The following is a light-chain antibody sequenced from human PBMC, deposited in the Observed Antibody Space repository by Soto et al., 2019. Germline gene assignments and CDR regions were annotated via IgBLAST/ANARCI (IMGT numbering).Light chain of an antibody. CDR2: GAS. Sequence: GLTQSPDTLSLSTGERATLSCRASQSVSSSYLAWYQQRPGQAPRLLIYGASSRATGIPDRFSGSGSGTDFSLTISRLEPEDFAVYYCQQYGVSPRTFGQGTKVDIK. CDR3: QQYGVSPRT. CDR1: QSVSSSY. V-gene: IGKV3-20*01. J-gene: IGKJ1*01.